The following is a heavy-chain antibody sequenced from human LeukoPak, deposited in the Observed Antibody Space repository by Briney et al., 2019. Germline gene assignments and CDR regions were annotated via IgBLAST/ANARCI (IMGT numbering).Heavy chain of an antibody. CDR1: GGSFSSYY. D-gene: IGHD2-2*01. CDR3: AREAYCSSTSCLRHSMETNWFDP. V-gene: IGHV4-34*01. CDR2: INHSGST. J-gene: IGHJ5*02. Sequence: SETLSLTCAVYGGSFSSYYWSWIRQPPGKGLEWIGQINHSGSTNYNPSLKGRVTISVDTSKNQFSLKLSCVTAADTAVYYCAREAYCSSTSCLRHSMETNWFDPWGQGTLVTVSS.